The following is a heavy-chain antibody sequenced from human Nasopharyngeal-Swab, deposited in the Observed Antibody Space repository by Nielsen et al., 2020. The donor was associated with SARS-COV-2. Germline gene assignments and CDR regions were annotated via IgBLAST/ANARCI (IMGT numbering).Heavy chain of an antibody. CDR3: ARDPNYYGSGSHYGMDV. D-gene: IGHD3-10*01. J-gene: IGHJ6*02. Sequence: GESLKISCAASGFTFSSYAMHWVRQAPGKGLEWVAVISYDGSNKYYADSVKGRFTISRDNSKNTLYLQMNSLRAEDTAVYYCARDPNYYGSGSHYGMDVWGHGTTVTVS. CDR1: GFTFSSYA. CDR2: ISYDGSNK. V-gene: IGHV3-30*04.